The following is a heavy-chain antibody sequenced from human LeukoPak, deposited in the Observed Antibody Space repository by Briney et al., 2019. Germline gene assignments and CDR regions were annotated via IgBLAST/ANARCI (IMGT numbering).Heavy chain of an antibody. CDR1: GFTFSSYS. J-gene: IGHJ4*02. Sequence: GGSLRLSCAASGFTFSSYSMNWVRQAPGKGLEWVTSISSTSIYKYYADSVKGRFTISRDNAKDSLFLQMNSLRAEDTAIYYCARDPRIYCTNGICRDDYFDNWGQGTLVTVSS. D-gene: IGHD2-8*01. V-gene: IGHV3-21*01. CDR3: ARDPRIYCTNGICRDDYFDN. CDR2: ISSTSIYK.